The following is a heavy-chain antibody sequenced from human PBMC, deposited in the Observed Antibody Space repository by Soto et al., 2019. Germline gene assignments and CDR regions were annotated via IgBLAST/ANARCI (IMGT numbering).Heavy chain of an antibody. J-gene: IGHJ3*02. Sequence: SETLSLTCAVYGGSFSGYYWSWIRQPPGKGLEWIGEINHSGSTNYNPSLKSRVTISVDTSKNQFSLKLSSVTAADTAVYYCARPRYCSGGSCPGNAFDIWGQGTMVTVSS. D-gene: IGHD2-15*01. CDR1: GGSFSGYY. CDR3: ARPRYCSGGSCPGNAFDI. CDR2: INHSGST. V-gene: IGHV4-34*01.